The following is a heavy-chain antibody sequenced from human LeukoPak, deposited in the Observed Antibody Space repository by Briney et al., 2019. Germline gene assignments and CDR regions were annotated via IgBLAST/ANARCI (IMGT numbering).Heavy chain of an antibody. CDR1: GYTFTDYY. D-gene: IGHD4-17*01. CDR2: INPNSGGT. J-gene: IGHJ4*02. Sequence: ASVTVSFTSSGYTFTDYYIHWVRQAPGQGLQWMGWINPNSGGTYYAEKFRGRVTMITDTSITTVYMELIGLTSDDTAVYYCARRGTTSPYSFDYWGQGTVVTVSS. CDR3: ARRGTTSPYSFDY. V-gene: IGHV1-2*02.